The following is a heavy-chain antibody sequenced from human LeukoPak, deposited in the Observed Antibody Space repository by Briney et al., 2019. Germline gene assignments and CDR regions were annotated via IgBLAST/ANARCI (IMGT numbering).Heavy chain of an antibody. CDR3: ARPAAPGTFYYYMDV. J-gene: IGHJ6*03. V-gene: IGHV4-39*01. Sequence: PSETLSLTCTVSGGSITSSNYYWGWIRRPPGKGLEWIGTMYSSGSTYHNPSLKSRVTMSVDTSKNQFSLRLSSVTAADTAVYYCARPAAPGTFYYYMDVWGKGTTVTVSS. CDR2: MYSSGST. D-gene: IGHD3-10*01. CDR1: GGSITSSNYY.